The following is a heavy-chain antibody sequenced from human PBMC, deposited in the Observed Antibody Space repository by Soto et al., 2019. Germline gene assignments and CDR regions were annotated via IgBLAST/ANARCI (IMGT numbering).Heavy chain of an antibody. CDR2: IYYSGST. J-gene: IGHJ4*02. D-gene: IGHD2-2*01. CDR1: GGCISSYY. CDR3: ARQTEYCSSTSCYFAPTYYFDY. V-gene: IGHV4-59*08. Sequence: SETLSLTCTVSGGCISSYYWSWIRQPPGKGLEWIGYIYYSGSTNYNPSLKSRVTISVDTSKNQFSLKLSSVTAADTAVYYCARQTEYCSSTSCYFAPTYYFDYWGQGTLVTVSS.